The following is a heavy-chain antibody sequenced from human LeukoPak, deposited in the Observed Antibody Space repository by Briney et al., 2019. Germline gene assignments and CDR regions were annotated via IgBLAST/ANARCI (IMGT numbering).Heavy chain of an antibody. CDR2: IIPIFGTA. Sequence: SVKVSCKASGGTFSSYAIGWVRQAPGQGLEWMGGIIPIFGTANYAQKFQGRVTITADESTSTAYMELSSLRSEDTAVYYCARANDFWSGGIAAYGMDVWGQGTTVTVSS. CDR3: ARANDFWSGGIAAYGMDV. V-gene: IGHV1-69*13. J-gene: IGHJ6*02. CDR1: GGTFSSYA. D-gene: IGHD3-3*01.